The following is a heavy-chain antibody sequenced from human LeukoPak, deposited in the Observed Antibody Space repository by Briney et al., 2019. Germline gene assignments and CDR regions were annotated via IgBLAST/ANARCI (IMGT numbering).Heavy chain of an antibody. J-gene: IGHJ4*02. CDR3: ACLRGSSDY. V-gene: IGHV3-69-1*01. D-gene: IGHD3-10*01. CDR2: ISSGSTI. CDR1: GFTFSDYY. Sequence: GGSLRLSCAASGFTFSDYYMSWIRQAPGKGLEWVSYISSGSTIYYADSVRGRFTISRDNTKNSLYLQMDSLTADDTAVYFCACLRGSSDYWGQGTLVTVSS.